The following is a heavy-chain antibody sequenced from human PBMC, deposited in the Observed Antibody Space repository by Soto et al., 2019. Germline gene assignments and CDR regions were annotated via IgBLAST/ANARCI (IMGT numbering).Heavy chain of an antibody. Sequence: PGGSLRLSCAASGFTFSSCSMNWVRQAPGKGLEWVSSISRSSNYIYYADSVKGRFTISRDNAKNSLYLQMNSLRAEDTAVYYCARSYDSSGFRPDAFDIWGQGTMVTVS. CDR3: ARSYDSSGFRPDAFDI. D-gene: IGHD3-22*01. J-gene: IGHJ3*02. V-gene: IGHV3-21*01. CDR1: GFTFSSCS. CDR2: ISRSSNYI.